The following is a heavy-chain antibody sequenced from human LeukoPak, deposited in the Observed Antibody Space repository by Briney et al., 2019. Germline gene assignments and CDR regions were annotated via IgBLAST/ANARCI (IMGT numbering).Heavy chain of an antibody. J-gene: IGHJ5*02. CDR3: ARGRTVAATEGPPSDP. CDR1: GYMFTDHY. D-gene: IGHD6-19*01. CDR2: INPSDGAA. Sequence: ASVKVSCKASGYMFTDHYMHWVRQAPGQGLEWMGWINPSDGAAKYAQNFQGRVTMTRDTSISTAYMEVSSLRSDDTAVYYCARGRTVAATEGPPSDPWGQGTLVTVSS. V-gene: IGHV1-2*02.